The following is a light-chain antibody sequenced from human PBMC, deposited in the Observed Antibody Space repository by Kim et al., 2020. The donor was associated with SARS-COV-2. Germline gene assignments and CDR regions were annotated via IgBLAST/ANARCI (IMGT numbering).Light chain of an antibody. CDR1: NMGSKG. Sequence: APGKTARITCGGKNMGSKGVYWYQQKSGQAPVLVVFDDSDRPSGIPERFSGSRSGNTATLTVIRVEAGDEADYYCQVWDTNSDHVVFGGGTQLTVL. CDR2: DDS. V-gene: IGLV3-21*03. CDR3: QVWDTNSDHVV. J-gene: IGLJ2*01.